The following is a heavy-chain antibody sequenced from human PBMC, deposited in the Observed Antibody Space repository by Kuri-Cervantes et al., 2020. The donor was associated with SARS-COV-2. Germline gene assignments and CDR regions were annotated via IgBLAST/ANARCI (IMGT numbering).Heavy chain of an antibody. CDR1: GGSISSSSYY. J-gene: IGHJ5*02. CDR2: IYYSGNT. V-gene: IGHV4-39*06. Sequence: SETLSLTCTVSGGSISSSSYYWGWIRQPPGKGLEWIGSIYYSGNTYYNPALKSRVTISVDTSKNQFPMQLNSVTAADTAITFCARGAGRQHTTWFDPWGQGTTVTSSS. D-gene: IGHD1-1*01. CDR3: ARGAGRQHTTWFDP.